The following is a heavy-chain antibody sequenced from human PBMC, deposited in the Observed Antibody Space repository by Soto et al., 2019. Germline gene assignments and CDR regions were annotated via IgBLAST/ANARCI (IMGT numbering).Heavy chain of an antibody. Sequence: SETLSLTFAVSGGSISSGGYSWSLIRQPPGKGLEWIGYIYHSGSTYYNPSLKSRVTISVDRSKKKFSLKLSSVTAADKAVYYCAREGRYYFDYWGQGTLVTVSS. V-gene: IGHV4-30-2*01. J-gene: IGHJ4*02. CDR3: AREGRYYFDY. CDR1: GGSISSGGYS. CDR2: IYHSGST.